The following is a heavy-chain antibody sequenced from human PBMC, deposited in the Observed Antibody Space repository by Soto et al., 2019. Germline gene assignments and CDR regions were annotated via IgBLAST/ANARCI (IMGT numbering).Heavy chain of an antibody. Sequence: GGSLRLSCTGSGFTFNSLSLHWVRQGPDKGLEWVAVISYDGSNKYYADSVKGRFTISRDNSKNTLYLQMNSLRAEDTAVYYCASPYYYDSSGYYGIDYWGRGTLVTVSS. CDR1: GFTFNSLS. D-gene: IGHD3-22*01. J-gene: IGHJ4*02. V-gene: IGHV3-30-3*01. CDR3: ASPYYYDSSGYYGIDY. CDR2: ISYDGSNK.